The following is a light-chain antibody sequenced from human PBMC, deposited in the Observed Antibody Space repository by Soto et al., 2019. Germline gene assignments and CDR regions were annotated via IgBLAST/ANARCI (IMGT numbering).Light chain of an antibody. CDR1: RSNIGSNT. J-gene: IGLJ1*01. V-gene: IGLV1-44*01. CDR2: SNN. CDR3: AAWDDSLNGFDV. Sequence: QSVLTQPPSASGTPGQRVTISCSGSRSNIGSNTVNWYQQLPGSAPKLLIYSNNQRPSGVPGRFSGSKSGTSASLAISGLQSEDEADYYCAAWDDSLNGFDVFGTGTKVTVL.